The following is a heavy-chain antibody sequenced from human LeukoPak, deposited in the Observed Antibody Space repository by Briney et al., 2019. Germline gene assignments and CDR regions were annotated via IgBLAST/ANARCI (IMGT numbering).Heavy chain of an antibody. Sequence: PSETLSLTCTVSGGSISSSSYYWSWIRQPPGKGLEWIGSIYYSGSTYYNPSLKSRVTISVDTSKNQFSLKLSSVTAADTAVYYCARVYYGSGSLPADYWGQGTLVTVSS. D-gene: IGHD3-10*01. J-gene: IGHJ4*02. CDR2: IYYSGST. CDR3: ARVYYGSGSLPADY. V-gene: IGHV4-39*07. CDR1: GGSISSSSYY.